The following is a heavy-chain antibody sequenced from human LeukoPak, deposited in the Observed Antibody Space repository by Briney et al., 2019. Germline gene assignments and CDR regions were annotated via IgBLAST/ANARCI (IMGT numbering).Heavy chain of an antibody. J-gene: IGHJ4*02. CDR3: AREGDGGNSDGSDY. V-gene: IGHV3-21*01. CDR2: ISSSSSYI. D-gene: IGHD4-23*01. Sequence: PGGSLRLSCAASGFTFSSYSMNWVRQAPGKGLEWVSSISSSSSYIYYADSVKGRFTISRDNAKNSLYLQMNSLRAEDTAVYYCAREGDGGNSDGSDYWGQGTLVTVSS. CDR1: GFTFSSYS.